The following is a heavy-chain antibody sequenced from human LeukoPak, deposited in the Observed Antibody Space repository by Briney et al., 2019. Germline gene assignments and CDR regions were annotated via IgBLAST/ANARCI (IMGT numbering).Heavy chain of an antibody. D-gene: IGHD3-22*01. CDR1: GGTFSSYA. Sequence: ASVKVSCKASGGTFSSYAISWVRQAPGQGLEWMGRIIPILGIANYAQKFQGRVTITADKSTSTAYMELSSLRSEDTAVYYCANSDSSGYYVDYWGQGTLVTVSS. CDR3: ANSDSSGYYVDY. J-gene: IGHJ4*02. CDR2: IIPILGIA. V-gene: IGHV1-69*04.